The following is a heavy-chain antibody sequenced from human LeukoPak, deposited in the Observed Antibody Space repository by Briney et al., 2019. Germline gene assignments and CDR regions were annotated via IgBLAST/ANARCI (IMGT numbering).Heavy chain of an antibody. D-gene: IGHD3-10*01. J-gene: IGHJ6*03. CDR1: GGSISGYY. Sequence: SETLSLTCTVSGGSISGYYWSWIRQPPGKGLEWIGYIYYSGSTNYNPSLKSRVTISIDTSKNQFSLKLSSVTAADTAVYYCARGRSDRLWFGESIRNSYYYMDVWGKGTTVTISS. CDR3: ARGRSDRLWFGESIRNSYYYMDV. V-gene: IGHV4-59*01. CDR2: IYYSGST.